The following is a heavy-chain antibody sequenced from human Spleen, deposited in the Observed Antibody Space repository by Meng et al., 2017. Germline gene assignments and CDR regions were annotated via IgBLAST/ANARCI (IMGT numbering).Heavy chain of an antibody. CDR3: ARRRGGSGRDC. Sequence: LHRRGPGPGLVKPSETLSPTCTVSGGSISSSNYYWDWIRQPPGKGLEWIGAIYHSGSTSYNPSLQSRVTMFVDTSKNPFSLMLTSVTATDTAVYYCARRRGGSGRDCWGQGTLVTVSS. V-gene: IGHV4-39*01. J-gene: IGHJ4*02. CDR1: GGSISSSNYY. D-gene: IGHD3-10*01. CDR2: IYHSGST.